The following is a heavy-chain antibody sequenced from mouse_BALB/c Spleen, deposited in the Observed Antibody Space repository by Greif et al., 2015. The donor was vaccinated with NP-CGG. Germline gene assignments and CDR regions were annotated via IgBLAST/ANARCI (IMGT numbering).Heavy chain of an antibody. V-gene: IGHV3-6*02. Sequence: ESGPGLVEPSQSLSLTCSVTDYSITSGYYWNWIRQFPGNKLEWMGYISYDGSNNYNPSLKNRISITRDTSKNQFFLKLNSVTTEDTATYYCARDYYGSLFAYWGQGTLVTVSA. J-gene: IGHJ3*01. CDR2: ISYDGSN. CDR1: DYSITSGYY. CDR3: ARDYYGSLFAY. D-gene: IGHD2-1*01.